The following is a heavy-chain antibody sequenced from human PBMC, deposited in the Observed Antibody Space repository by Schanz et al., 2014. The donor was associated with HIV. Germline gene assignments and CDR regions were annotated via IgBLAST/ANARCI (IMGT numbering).Heavy chain of an antibody. V-gene: IGHV1-8*01. CDR3: ARGGRPSIAARHGMDV. Sequence: QVQLVQSGAEVKKPGASVKVSCKASGYSFTSYDIYWVRQATGQGLEWMGWMNPNSGNTGYAQKFQGRVTLTRNTSTSTAYMELSSLRSEDTAVYYCARGGRPSIAARHGMDVWGQGTTVTVSS. CDR1: GYSFTSYD. D-gene: IGHD6-6*01. CDR2: MNPNSGNT. J-gene: IGHJ6*02.